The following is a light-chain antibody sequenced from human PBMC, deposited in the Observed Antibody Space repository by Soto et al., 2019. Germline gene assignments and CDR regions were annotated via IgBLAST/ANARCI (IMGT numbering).Light chain of an antibody. V-gene: IGLV2-14*01. J-gene: IGLJ2*01. CDR1: SSDVGGYNY. Sequence: QSALTQPASVSGSPGQSITISCTGTSSDVGGYNYVSWYQQHPGKAPKLMIYDVSNRPSGVSNRFSGSKSGNTASLTISGLQPEDEADYYCSSYPSSSTLVFGGGTKLTVL. CDR2: DVS. CDR3: SSYPSSSTLV.